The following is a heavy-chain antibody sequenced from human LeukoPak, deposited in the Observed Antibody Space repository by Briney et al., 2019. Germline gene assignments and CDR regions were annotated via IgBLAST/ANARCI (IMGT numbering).Heavy chain of an antibody. CDR2: ISRGGSTI. CDR3: ARVVYSSGWSYFDY. D-gene: IGHD6-19*01. V-gene: IGHV3-48*03. Sequence: GGSLRLSCAASGFTFSSYDMNWVRQAPGKGLEWVSYISRGGSTIYYADSVKGRFTISRDNAKNSLYLLMNSLRAEDTAVYFCARVVYSSGWSYFDYWGQGTLVIVSS. J-gene: IGHJ4*02. CDR1: GFTFSSYD.